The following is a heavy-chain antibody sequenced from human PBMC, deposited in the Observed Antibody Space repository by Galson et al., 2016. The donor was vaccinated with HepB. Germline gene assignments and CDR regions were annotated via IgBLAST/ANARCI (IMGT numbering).Heavy chain of an antibody. CDR1: GFTFSSCA. D-gene: IGHD1-1*01. CDR3: VKDRGWGYTSNAFDI. CDR2: ISDNGGST. V-gene: IGHV3-64D*06. J-gene: IGHJ3*02. Sequence: SLRLSCAASGFTFSSCAMHWVRQAPGKGRESVSAISDNGGSTYYADSVKGRFTISRDNSKNTRYIRMSSLRAEGTAVDYCVKDRGWGYTSNAFDIWGQGTMVTVSS.